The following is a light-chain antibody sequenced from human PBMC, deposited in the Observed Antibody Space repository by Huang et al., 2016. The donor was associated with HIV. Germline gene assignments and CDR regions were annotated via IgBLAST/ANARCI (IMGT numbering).Light chain of an antibody. CDR2: EAS. J-gene: IGKJ4*01. Sequence: EIVLTQSPATLSLSPGDRATLSCRASQSVGVYLAWYQQKPGQAPRLLIFEASNRATGIPDRFSGSGCGTDFTLTIDSLQPDDFAIYYCQQRTKWPPVLTFGGGTRVEIK. V-gene: IGKV3-11*01. CDR1: QSVGVY. CDR3: QQRTKWPPVLT.